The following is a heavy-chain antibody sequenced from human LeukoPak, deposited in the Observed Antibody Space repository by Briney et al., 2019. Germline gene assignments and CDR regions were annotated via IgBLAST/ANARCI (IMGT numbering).Heavy chain of an antibody. J-gene: IGHJ6*04. D-gene: IGHD2-15*01. CDR1: GYTFTSYG. Sequence: ASVKVSCKASGYTFTSYGISWVRQAPGQGLEWVGWISAYNGNTNYAQKLQGRVTMTTDTSTSTAYMELRSLRSDDTAVYYCARDILGYRSGGSCYRDYYYGMDVWGKGTTVTVSS. V-gene: IGHV1-18*04. CDR3: ARDILGYRSGGSCYRDYYYGMDV. CDR2: ISAYNGNT.